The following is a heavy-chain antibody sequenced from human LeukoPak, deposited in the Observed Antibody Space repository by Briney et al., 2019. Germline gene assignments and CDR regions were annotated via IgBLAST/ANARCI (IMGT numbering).Heavy chain of an antibody. D-gene: IGHD3-10*01. V-gene: IGHV3-23*01. Sequence: GGSLRLSCAASGFTFSSYAMSWVRQAPGKGLEWVSAISGSGGSTYYADSVKGRLTISRDNSKNTLYLQMNSLRAEHTAVYYCAKATGGFGDKYYYYYGMDVWGQGTTVTVSS. CDR1: GFTFSSYA. CDR2: ISGSGGST. CDR3: AKATGGFGDKYYYYYGMDV. J-gene: IGHJ6*02.